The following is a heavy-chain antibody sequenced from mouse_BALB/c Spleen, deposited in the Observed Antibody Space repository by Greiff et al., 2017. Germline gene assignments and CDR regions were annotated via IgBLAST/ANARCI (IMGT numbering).Heavy chain of an antibody. CDR3: ARSDYDGYAMGY. Sequence: QVQLQQSGAELVRPGTSVKVSCKASGYAFTNYLIEWVKQRPGQGLEWIGVINPGSGGTNYNEKFKGKATLTADKSSSTAYMQLSSLTSDDSAVYFCARSDYDGYAMGYWGQGTSVTVSS. CDR2: INPGSGGT. J-gene: IGHJ4*01. V-gene: IGHV1-54*01. CDR1: GYAFTNYL. D-gene: IGHD2-4*01.